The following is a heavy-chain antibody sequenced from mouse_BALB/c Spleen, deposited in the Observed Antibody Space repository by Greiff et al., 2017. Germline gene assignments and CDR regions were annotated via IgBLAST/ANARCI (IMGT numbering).Heavy chain of an antibody. CDR2: INSNGGST. CDR3: ARDRYGSSYDWYFDV. CDR1: GFTFSSYG. Sequence: EVNVVESGGGLVQPGGSLKLSCAASGFTFSSYGMSWVRQTPDKRLELVATINSNGGSTYYPDSVKGRFTISRDNAKNTLYLQMSSLKSEDTAMYYCARDRYGSSYDWYFDVWGAGTTVTVSS. D-gene: IGHD1-1*01. V-gene: IGHV5-6-3*01. J-gene: IGHJ1*01.